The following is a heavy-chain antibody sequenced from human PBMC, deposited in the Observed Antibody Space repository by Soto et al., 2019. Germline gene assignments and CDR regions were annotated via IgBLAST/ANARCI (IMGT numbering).Heavy chain of an antibody. Sequence: QVQLQESGPGLVKPSETLSLTCTVSGASISNHYWSWIRQPPGKGLEWIGYIYYSGNTNYNPSLKIRVTMSVDTSRNQISLKLTTVTAADTAVYYCTRANWYSEYWGQGTLVTVSS. CDR2: IYYSGNT. D-gene: IGHD7-27*01. CDR3: TRANWYSEY. J-gene: IGHJ4*02. CDR1: GASISNHY. V-gene: IGHV4-59*11.